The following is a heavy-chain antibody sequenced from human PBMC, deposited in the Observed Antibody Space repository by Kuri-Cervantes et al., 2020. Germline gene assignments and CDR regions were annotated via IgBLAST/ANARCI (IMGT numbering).Heavy chain of an antibody. J-gene: IGHJ1*01. V-gene: IGHV1-8*01. CDR2: MNPNTGDT. Sequence: ASVKVSCKTSGYTFTSYDINWLRQATGQGLEWMGWMNPNTGDTGYAQKFQGRVTMTWNTSINTAYMELSSLRSEDTAVYYCAKDKIRELYYRPLWATWGQGALVTVSS. CDR3: AKDKIRELYYRPLWAT. D-gene: IGHD3-10*01. CDR1: GYTFTSYD.